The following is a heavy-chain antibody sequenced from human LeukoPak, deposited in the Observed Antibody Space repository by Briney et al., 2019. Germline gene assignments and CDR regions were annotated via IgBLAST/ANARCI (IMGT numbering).Heavy chain of an antibody. V-gene: IGHV4-59*12. J-gene: IGHJ4*02. CDR1: GGSISSYY. Sequence: SETLSLTCTVSGGSISSYYWSWIRQPPGKGLEWIGYIYYSGSTNYNPSLKSRVTISVDTSKNQFSLKLTSVTAADTAMYYCARIIVGATSYFDYWGQGALVTVSS. CDR2: IYYSGST. CDR3: ARIIVGATSYFDY. D-gene: IGHD1-26*01.